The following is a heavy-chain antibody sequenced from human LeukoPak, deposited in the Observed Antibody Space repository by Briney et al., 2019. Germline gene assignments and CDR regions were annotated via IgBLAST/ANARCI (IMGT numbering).Heavy chain of an antibody. CDR3: AKAPGDIVDYDFYGMDV. CDR1: GLTFNSYA. J-gene: IGHJ6*02. CDR2: ISGHGGNI. D-gene: IGHD3-22*01. V-gene: IGHV3-23*01. Sequence: GGSLRLSCAASGLTFNSYAMSWVRQAPGKGLEWVSTISGHGGNIYYAASVKGRFTISRDNSKNTLYLQMNALRAEDTALYYCAKAPGDIVDYDFYGMDVWGQGTTVTVSS.